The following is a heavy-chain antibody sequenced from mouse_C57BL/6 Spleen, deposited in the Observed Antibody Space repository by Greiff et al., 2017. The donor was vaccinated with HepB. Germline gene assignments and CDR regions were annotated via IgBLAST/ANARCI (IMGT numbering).Heavy chain of an antibody. CDR2: INPNNGGT. Sequence: EVQLQQSGPELVKPGASVKIPCKASGYTFTDYNMDWVKQSHGKSLEWIGDINPNNGGTIYNQKFKGKATLTVDKSSSTAYMELRSLTSEDTAVYYCASPRGGSSPHWYFDVWGTGTTVTVSS. CDR1: GYTFTDYN. J-gene: IGHJ1*03. V-gene: IGHV1-18*01. D-gene: IGHD1-1*01. CDR3: ASPRGGSSPHWYFDV.